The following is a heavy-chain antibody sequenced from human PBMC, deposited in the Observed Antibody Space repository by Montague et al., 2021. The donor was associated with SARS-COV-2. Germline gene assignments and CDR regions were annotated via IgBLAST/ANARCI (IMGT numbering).Heavy chain of an antibody. V-gene: IGHV4-39*01. CDR3: ARFPTSYYYDSKAAPATPDAFDI. D-gene: IGHD3-22*01. J-gene: IGHJ3*02. CDR2: LNYSGRT. CDR1: GGSISSSGYY. Sequence: SETLSLTCTVSGGSISSSGYYWGWLRQPPGKGLEWIGSLNYSGRTYSNPSLKSRVTIYVDTSKNQLSLKLSSVTAADTAVYYCARFPTSYYYDSKAAPATPDAFDIWGQGTMVTVSS.